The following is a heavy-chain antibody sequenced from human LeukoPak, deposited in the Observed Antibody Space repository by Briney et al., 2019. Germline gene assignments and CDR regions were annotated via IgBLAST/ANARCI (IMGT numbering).Heavy chain of an antibody. V-gene: IGHV4-34*01. Sequence: SETLSLTCAVYGGSFSGYYWSWIRQPPGKGLEWIGEINHSGSTNYNPSLKSRVTISVDTSKNQFSLKLSSVTAADTAVYFCARGPRLYYYDSSGYYYDWGQGTLVTVSS. D-gene: IGHD3-22*01. J-gene: IGHJ4*02. CDR2: INHSGST. CDR3: ARGPRLYYYDSSGYYYD. CDR1: GGSFSGYY.